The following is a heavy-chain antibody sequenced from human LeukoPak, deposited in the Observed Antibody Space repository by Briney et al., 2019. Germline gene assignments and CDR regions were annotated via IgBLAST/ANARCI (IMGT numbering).Heavy chain of an antibody. Sequence: GGSLRLSCAASGFTFSSYWMHWVRQAPGKGLVWVSRISTDGTYTEYADSVKGRFTISRDNAKNSLYLQMNSLRAEDTAVYYCVRDRVTGTHFDYWGQGTLVTVSS. V-gene: IGHV3-74*03. J-gene: IGHJ4*02. CDR3: VRDRVTGTHFDY. CDR1: GFTFSSYW. CDR2: ISTDGTYT. D-gene: IGHD1-20*01.